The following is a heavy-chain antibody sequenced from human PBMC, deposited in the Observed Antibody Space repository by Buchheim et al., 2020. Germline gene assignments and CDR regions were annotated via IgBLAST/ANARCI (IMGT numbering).Heavy chain of an antibody. CDR3: AKEWMATTSLWGNQNRETDY. D-gene: IGHD5-12*01. CDR1: GFTFSSYA. CDR2: ISGSGGST. J-gene: IGHJ4*02. V-gene: IGHV3-23*04. Sequence: EVQLVESGGGLVQPGGSLRLSCAASGFTFSSYAMSWVRQAPGKGLEWVSAISGSGGSTYYADSVKGRFTISRDNSKNPLSLPMNSLRAEDTAVYYCAKEWMATTSLWGNQNRETDYWGQGTL.